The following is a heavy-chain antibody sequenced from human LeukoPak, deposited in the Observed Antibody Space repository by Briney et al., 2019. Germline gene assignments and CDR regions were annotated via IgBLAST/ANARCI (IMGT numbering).Heavy chain of an antibody. CDR1: GFTVSSNY. CDR3: AIGAGGYNRNY. J-gene: IGHJ4*02. V-gene: IGHV3-53*01. Sequence: GGSLRLSCAASGFTVSSNYMSWVRQAPGKGLEWVSVIYSGGSTYYADSVKGRFTISRDNSKNTLYLQMNSLRAEGTAVYYCAIGAGGYNRNYWGQGTLVTVSS. D-gene: IGHD5-24*01. CDR2: IYSGGST.